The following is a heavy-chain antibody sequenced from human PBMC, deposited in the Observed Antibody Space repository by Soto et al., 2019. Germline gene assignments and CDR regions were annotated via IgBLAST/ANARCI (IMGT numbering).Heavy chain of an antibody. CDR2: IYYSGST. J-gene: IGHJ3*02. CDR3: ARQWGTDAFDI. D-gene: IGHD1-1*01. V-gene: IGHV4-59*08. Sequence: SETLSLTCTVSGGSISSYYWSWIRQPPGKGLEWIGYIYYSGSTNYNPSLKSRVTISVDTSKNQFSLRLSSVTAADTAVYYCARQWGTDAFDIWGQGTMVTVSS. CDR1: GGSISSYY.